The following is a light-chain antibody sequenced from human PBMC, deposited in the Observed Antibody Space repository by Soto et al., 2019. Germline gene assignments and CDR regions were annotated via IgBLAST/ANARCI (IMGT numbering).Light chain of an antibody. J-gene: IGKJ1*01. V-gene: IGKV1-39*01. CDR1: QYIGIY. Sequence: DIQMTQSPSSLSASVGDRVTITCRASQYIGIYLNWYQKKPGKAPKVLIHAASRVQSGVPSTFSASGSGTDFALTISSLQPEDFATYYCHQTYANPWTFGQATKVDIK. CDR3: HQTYANPWT. CDR2: AAS.